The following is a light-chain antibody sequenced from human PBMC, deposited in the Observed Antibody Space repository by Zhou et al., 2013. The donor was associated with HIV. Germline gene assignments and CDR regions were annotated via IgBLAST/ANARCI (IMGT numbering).Light chain of an antibody. J-gene: IGKJ2*01. CDR3: QQSYSTPPYT. CDR1: QRIGSY. Sequence: DIQMTQSPSSLSASVGDRVTITCRASQRIGSYVNWYQQKPGKAPKLLIFAASSLHSGVPSRFSGSGSGTDFTLTINTLQPEDFATYYCQQSYSTPPYTFGQGTKLEI. V-gene: IGKV1-39*01. CDR2: AAS.